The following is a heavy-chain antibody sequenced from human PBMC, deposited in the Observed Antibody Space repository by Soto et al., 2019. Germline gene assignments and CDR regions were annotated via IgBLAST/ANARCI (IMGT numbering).Heavy chain of an antibody. D-gene: IGHD3-3*01. V-gene: IGHV4-30-4*01. CDR1: GGSISSGDYY. Sequence: PSETLSLTCTVSGGSISSGDYYWSWIRQPPGKGLEWIGYIYYSGSTYYNPSLKSRVIISVDTSKNQFSLKLSSVTAADTAVYYCARETQNYDFSRGYYRGKRFDHWGQATMVTSSS. J-gene: IGHJ4*02. CDR2: IYYSGST. CDR3: ARETQNYDFSRGYYRGKRFDH.